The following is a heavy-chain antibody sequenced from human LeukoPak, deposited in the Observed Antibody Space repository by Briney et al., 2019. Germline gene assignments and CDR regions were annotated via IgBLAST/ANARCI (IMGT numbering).Heavy chain of an antibody. CDR2: IYYSGST. CDR1: GGSISSYY. J-gene: IGHJ4*02. Sequence: SETLSLTCTVSGGSISSYYWGWIRQPPGKGLEWIGSIYYSGSTYYNPSLKSRVTISVDTSKNQFSLKLSSVTAADTAVYYCARFSSSWEYYFDYWGQGTLVTVSS. CDR3: ARFSSSWEYYFDY. D-gene: IGHD6-13*01. V-gene: IGHV4-39*01.